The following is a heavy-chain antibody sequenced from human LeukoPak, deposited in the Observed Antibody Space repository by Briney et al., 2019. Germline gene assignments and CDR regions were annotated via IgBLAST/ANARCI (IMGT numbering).Heavy chain of an antibody. D-gene: IGHD5-12*01. CDR3: AKVVPIRGYSGYDSHTRIDYFDY. J-gene: IGHJ4*02. CDR2: ISGSGGST. CDR1: GFTFGTYA. Sequence: GGSLRLSCAASGFTFGTYAMTWVRQAPGKGLEWVSVISGSGGSTNYADSVKGRFIISRDNSRNTLFLQMNSLRAEDTAVYYCAKVVPIRGYSGYDSHTRIDYFDYWGQGTLVTVSS. V-gene: IGHV3-23*01.